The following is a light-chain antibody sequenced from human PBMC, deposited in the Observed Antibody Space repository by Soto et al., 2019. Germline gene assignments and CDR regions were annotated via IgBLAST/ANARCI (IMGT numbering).Light chain of an antibody. V-gene: IGKV3-20*01. Sequence: EMVLTQSPATLSSFPGGRVTLSCRASQAVNTRLAWYQHKPAQAPRLLLYGTSSRATGIPDRFSGSASGTDFTLTINRLEPEDFAVYYCQQYQSSPLTFGGGTKVDIK. CDR1: QAVNTR. CDR2: GTS. J-gene: IGKJ4*01. CDR3: QQYQSSPLT.